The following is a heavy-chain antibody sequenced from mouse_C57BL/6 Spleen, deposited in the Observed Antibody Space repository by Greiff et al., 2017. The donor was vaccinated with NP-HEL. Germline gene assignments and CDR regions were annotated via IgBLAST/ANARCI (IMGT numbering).Heavy chain of an antibody. D-gene: IGHD2-5*01. CDR3: ARPLYSNYVGYYAMDY. J-gene: IGHJ4*01. Sequence: QVQLQQPGAELVKPGASVKLSCKASGYTFTSYWMQWVKQRPGQGLEWIGEIDPSDSYTNYNQKFKGKATLTVDTSSSTSYMQLSSLTSEDSAVYYCARPLYSNYVGYYAMDYWGQGTSVTVSS. CDR1: GYTFTSYW. CDR2: IDPSDSYT. V-gene: IGHV1-50*01.